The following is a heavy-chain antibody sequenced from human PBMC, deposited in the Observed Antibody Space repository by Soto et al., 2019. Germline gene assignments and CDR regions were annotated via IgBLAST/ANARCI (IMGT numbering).Heavy chain of an antibody. Sequence: EVQLVESGGGLVQPGGSLRLSCAASGFTVSSNYMSWVRQAPGKGLEWVSVIYSGGSTYYADSVKGRFTISRDNSKNTLYLQMNSLRAEDTAVYYCARAPHEDKWMTFDYWGQGTLVTVSS. J-gene: IGHJ4*02. V-gene: IGHV3-66*01. D-gene: IGHD2-15*01. CDR1: GFTVSSNY. CDR2: IYSGGST. CDR3: ARAPHEDKWMTFDY.